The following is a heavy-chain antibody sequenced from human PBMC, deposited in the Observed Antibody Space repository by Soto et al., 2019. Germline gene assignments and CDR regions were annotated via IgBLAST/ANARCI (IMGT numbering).Heavy chain of an antibody. CDR3: AREGSERTGAFDI. CDR2: IWYDGSNK. Sequence: PGGSLRLSCAASGFTFGSYGMHWVRQAPGKGLEWVAVIWYDGSNKYYADSVKGRFTISRDNSKNTLYLQMNGLRAEDTAVYYWAREGSERTGAFDIWGQGTMVTVSS. J-gene: IGHJ3*02. CDR1: GFTFGSYG. D-gene: IGHD6-25*01. V-gene: IGHV3-33*01.